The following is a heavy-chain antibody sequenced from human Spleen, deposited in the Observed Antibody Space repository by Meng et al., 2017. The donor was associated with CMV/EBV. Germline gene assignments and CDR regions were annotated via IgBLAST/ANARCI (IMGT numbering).Heavy chain of an antibody. CDR3: AKGVDPWTPFGMDV. Sequence: GSLKISCAASGFRFSNYAMSWVRQPRGKGLEWVSIISGSGSATHYADSVKGHFTISRDNSRNTLYLQMNGLRAEDTAVYYCAKGVDPWTPFGMDVWGHGTTVTVSS. CDR1: GFRFSNYA. J-gene: IGHJ6*02. CDR2: ISGSGSAT. D-gene: IGHD3/OR15-3a*01. V-gene: IGHV3-23*01.